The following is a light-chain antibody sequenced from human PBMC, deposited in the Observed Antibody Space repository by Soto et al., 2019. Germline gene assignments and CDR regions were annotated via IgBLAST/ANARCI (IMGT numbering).Light chain of an antibody. V-gene: IGKV3-15*01. CDR1: QSVATN. CDR2: GAS. Sequence: EAVLTQSPATLSVSPLEIATLSCRASQSVATNLAWYQQRPGQAPRLLIYGASKRAIGLPARFSGSGSGTEFTLTITSLQSEDFAVYYCQQYNNWPQTFGQGTKVDIK. J-gene: IGKJ1*01. CDR3: QQYNNWPQT.